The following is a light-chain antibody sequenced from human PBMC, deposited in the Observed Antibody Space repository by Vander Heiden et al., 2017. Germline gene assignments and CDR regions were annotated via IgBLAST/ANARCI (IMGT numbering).Light chain of an antibody. Sequence: DIQMTQSPSSLSASVGDRVTITCRASQSIRSYLNWYQQKPGKAPKLLIYAASSLQSGVPSRFSGSGSGTDFTLTISSLQPEDFATYYCQQSYSTLWTFGQGTKVEI. CDR1: QSIRSY. CDR3: QQSYSTLWT. CDR2: AAS. J-gene: IGKJ1*01. V-gene: IGKV1-39*01.